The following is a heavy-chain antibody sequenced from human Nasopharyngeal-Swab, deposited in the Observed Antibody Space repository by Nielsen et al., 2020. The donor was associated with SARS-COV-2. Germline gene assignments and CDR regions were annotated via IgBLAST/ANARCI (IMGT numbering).Heavy chain of an antibody. CDR1: GFTFSNAW. V-gene: IGHV3-15*01. D-gene: IGHD1-26*01. CDR2: IKSKTDGGTT. J-gene: IGHJ6*02. CDR3: TTDRREPSMDV. Sequence: GESLKISCAASGFTFSNAWMSWVRQAPGKGLEWVDRIKSKTDGGTTDYAAPVKGRFTISRDDSKNTLYLQMNSLKTEDTAVYYCTTDRREPSMDVWGQGTTVTVSS.